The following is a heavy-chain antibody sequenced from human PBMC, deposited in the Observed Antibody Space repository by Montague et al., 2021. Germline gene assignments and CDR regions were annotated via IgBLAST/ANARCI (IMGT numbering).Heavy chain of an antibody. CDR1: GGSISSTSYH. Sequence: SETLSLTCTVSGGSISSTSYHWGWIRQPPGTGLEWIGSIYYSGSTYYNPSLKSRVTISADTSKNQFSLRLRSVTAADTAVYYCARRMGFVVVTEHDAFDIWGQGTMVTVSS. D-gene: IGHD2-21*02. J-gene: IGHJ3*02. CDR2: IYYSGST. CDR3: ARRMGFVVVTEHDAFDI. V-gene: IGHV4-39*01.